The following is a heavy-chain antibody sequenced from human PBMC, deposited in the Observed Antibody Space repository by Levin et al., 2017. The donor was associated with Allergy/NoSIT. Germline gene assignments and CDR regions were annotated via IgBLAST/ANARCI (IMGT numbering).Heavy chain of an antibody. J-gene: IGHJ4*02. CDR3: ARVRDRYSSSWPPRGELGY. CDR2: ISSSSSTI. Sequence: GGSLRLSCAASGFTFSSYSMNWVRQAPGKGLEWVSYISSSSSTIYYADSVKGRFTISRDNAKNSLYLQMNSLRDEDTAVYYCARVRDRYSSSWPPRGELGYWGQGTLVTVSS. D-gene: IGHD6-13*01. V-gene: IGHV3-48*02. CDR1: GFTFSSYS.